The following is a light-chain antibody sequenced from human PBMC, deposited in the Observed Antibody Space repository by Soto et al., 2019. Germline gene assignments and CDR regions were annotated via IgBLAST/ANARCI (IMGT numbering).Light chain of an antibody. CDR2: GAS. J-gene: IGKJ4*01. Sequence: EIVMTQSPATLSVSPGERATLSCRASQSVSSNLAWYQQKPGQAPRLLIYGASTRATGIPARFSGGGSGTDFTLTISRLEPEDFAVYYCQQYGFSLTFGGGTKVE. V-gene: IGKV3-15*01. CDR1: QSVSSN. CDR3: QQYGFSLT.